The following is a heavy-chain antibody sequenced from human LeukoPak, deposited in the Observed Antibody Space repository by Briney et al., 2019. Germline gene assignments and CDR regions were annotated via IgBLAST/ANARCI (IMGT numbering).Heavy chain of an antibody. Sequence: SETLSLTCTVSGGSISSSRYYWGWIRQPPGKGLEWIGSIYYSGSTYYNPSLKSRVTISVDTSKNQFSLKLSSVTAADTAVYYCATATNYYDPNYYYYMGVWGKGTTVTVSS. D-gene: IGHD3-22*01. J-gene: IGHJ6*03. CDR1: GGSISSSRYY. CDR2: IYYSGST. V-gene: IGHV4-39*07. CDR3: ATATNYYDPNYYYYMGV.